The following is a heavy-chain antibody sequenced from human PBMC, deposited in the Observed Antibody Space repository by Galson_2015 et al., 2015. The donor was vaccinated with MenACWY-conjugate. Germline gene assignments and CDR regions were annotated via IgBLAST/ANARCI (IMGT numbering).Heavy chain of an antibody. J-gene: IGHJ4*02. D-gene: IGHD1-26*01. CDR3: ACFGGSDRTPSRLDY. V-gene: IGHV3-74*01. CDR1: GFTFSTYW. Sequence: SLRLSCAASGFTFSTYWMHWVRQAPGKGLVWVSRINSDGTSTNYADSVKGRFTISRDNAKNTLYLQMNSLRAEDTAVYYCACFGGSDRTPSRLDYWGQGTLVTVSS. CDR2: INSDGTST.